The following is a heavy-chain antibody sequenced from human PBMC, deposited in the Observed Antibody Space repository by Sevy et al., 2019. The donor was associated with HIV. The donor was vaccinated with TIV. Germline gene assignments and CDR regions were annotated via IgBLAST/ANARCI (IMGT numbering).Heavy chain of an antibody. CDR1: GFSFSSYG. Sequence: GGSLRLSCAASGFSFSSYGMHWVRQAPGKGLEGMSYIQYDGSNKDYADSVKGRFTISRDNSKNTLYLQMNSMRVEDTAVFYCVKDGGGEGGDHWGQGTLVTVSS. CDR3: VKDGGGEGGDH. CDR2: IQYDGSNK. V-gene: IGHV3-30*02. J-gene: IGHJ4*02. D-gene: IGHD2-21*01.